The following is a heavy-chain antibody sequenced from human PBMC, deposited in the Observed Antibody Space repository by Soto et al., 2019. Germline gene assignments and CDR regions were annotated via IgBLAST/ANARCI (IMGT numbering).Heavy chain of an antibody. CDR2: INGDGSTI. Sequence: AGGSLRLSCAASGFNFGPYWMHWVRQAPGKGLVWVSHINGDGSTIVYADSVKGRFTISRDNAKNTLYLQMNSLRVEDTAVYYCARDRGYPDSFNIWGQGTRVTVSS. D-gene: IGHD3-10*01. V-gene: IGHV3-74*01. CDR3: ARDRGYPDSFNI. CDR1: GFNFGPYW. J-gene: IGHJ3*02.